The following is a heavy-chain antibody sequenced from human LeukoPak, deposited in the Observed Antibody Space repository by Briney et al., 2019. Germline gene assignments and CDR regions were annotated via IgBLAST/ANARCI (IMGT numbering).Heavy chain of an antibody. CDR1: VFTFSNYA. J-gene: IGHJ4*02. CDR3: ARCSDYGDYDLDY. V-gene: IGHV3-30*04. Sequence: GGSLRLSCAASVFTFSNYAMHWVRQAPGKGLEWVAVISYDGSNKYYADSVKGRFTISRDNAKNSLYLQMNSLRAEDTADYYCARCSDYGDYDLDYWGQGTLVTVSS. CDR2: ISYDGSNK. D-gene: IGHD4-17*01.